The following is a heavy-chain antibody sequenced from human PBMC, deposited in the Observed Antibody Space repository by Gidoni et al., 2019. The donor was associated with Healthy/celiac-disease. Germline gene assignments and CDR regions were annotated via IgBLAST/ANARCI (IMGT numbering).Heavy chain of an antibody. Sequence: QVQLVQSGAEVKQPGASANVSCKASGYTFTSYGISWVRQAPGQGLEWMGWISAYNGNTNYAQKRQGRVTMTTDTSTSTAYMELRSLRSDETAVYYCAREKQQLPNNWFDPWGQGTLVTVSS. CDR3: AREKQQLPNNWFDP. CDR2: ISAYNGNT. CDR1: GYTFTSYG. V-gene: IGHV1-18*01. D-gene: IGHD6-13*01. J-gene: IGHJ5*02.